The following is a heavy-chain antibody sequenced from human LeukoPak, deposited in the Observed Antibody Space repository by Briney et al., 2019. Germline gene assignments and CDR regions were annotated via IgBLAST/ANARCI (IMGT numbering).Heavy chain of an antibody. V-gene: IGHV3-48*04. CDR3: ARGSVAGRSGFDY. Sequence: PGGSLRLSCAASGFTFSSYSMNWVRQAPGKGLEWVSYISSSSSTIYYADSVKGRFTISRDNAKNSLYLQMNSLRAEDTAVYYCARGSVAGRSGFDYWGQGTLVTVSS. D-gene: IGHD6-19*01. J-gene: IGHJ4*02. CDR2: ISSSSSTI. CDR1: GFTFSSYS.